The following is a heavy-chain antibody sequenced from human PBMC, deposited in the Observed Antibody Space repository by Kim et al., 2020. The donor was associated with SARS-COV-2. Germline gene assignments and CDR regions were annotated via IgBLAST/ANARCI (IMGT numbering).Heavy chain of an antibody. V-gene: IGHV3-23*01. J-gene: IGHJ1*01. CDR3: AKKRRSLLWFGELLPDGDVQH. CDR1: GFTFSSYA. CDR2: ISGSGGST. Sequence: GGSLRLSCAASGFTFSSYAMSWVRQAPGKGLEWVSAISGSGGSTYYADSVKGRFTISRDNSKNTLYLQMNSLRAEDTAVYYCAKKRRSLLWFGELLPDGDVQHSGQGTLVTVSS. D-gene: IGHD3-10*01.